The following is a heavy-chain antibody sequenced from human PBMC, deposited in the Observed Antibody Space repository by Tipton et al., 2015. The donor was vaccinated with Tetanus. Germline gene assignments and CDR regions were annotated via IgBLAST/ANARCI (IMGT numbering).Heavy chain of an antibody. CDR3: ARVRRGATTDLDY. CDR2: IYHTGTT. V-gene: IGHV4-31*03. Sequence: TLSLTCTVSGDSISSGNYRYNWIRQLPGKGLEWIGYIYHTGTTYYNPSFKSRVSISVDTSMSQFSLELNSVTAADTAVYYCARVRRGATTDLDYWGQGTLVTVSS. CDR1: GDSISSGNYR. D-gene: IGHD5-12*01. J-gene: IGHJ4*02.